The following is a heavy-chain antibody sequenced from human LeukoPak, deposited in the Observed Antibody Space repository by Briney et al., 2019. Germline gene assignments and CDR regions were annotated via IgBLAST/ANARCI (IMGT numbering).Heavy chain of an antibody. Sequence: ASVKVSCKASGYTFASFDINWVRQATGQGLEWMGWMNPKSANTGYARKFQGRVTMTRDTPIRTAYMELSNLRSEDTAVYYCARAQPGGFIYPFDSWGQGTLVTVSP. D-gene: IGHD2-8*02. CDR1: GYTFASFD. J-gene: IGHJ5*01. CDR3: ARAQPGGFIYPFDS. V-gene: IGHV1-8*02. CDR2: MNPKSANT.